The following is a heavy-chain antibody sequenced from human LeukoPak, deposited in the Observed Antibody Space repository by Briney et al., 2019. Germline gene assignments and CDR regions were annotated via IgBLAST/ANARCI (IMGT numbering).Heavy chain of an antibody. V-gene: IGHV4-4*08. Sequence: SETLSLTCTVSGGSISSYYWSWIRQPPGKGLEWIGRIYTSGSTNYNPSLKSRVTISVDTSKNQFSLKLSSVTAADTAVYYCASSAESVPAIFGVSGPYGMDVWGQGTTVTVSS. CDR3: ASSAESVPAIFGVSGPYGMDV. J-gene: IGHJ6*02. CDR1: GGSISSYY. D-gene: IGHD3-3*01. CDR2: IYTSGST.